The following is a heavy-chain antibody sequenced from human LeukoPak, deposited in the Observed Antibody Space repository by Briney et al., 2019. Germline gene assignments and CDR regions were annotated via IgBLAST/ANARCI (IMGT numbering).Heavy chain of an antibody. Sequence: GASVRVSCKSSGYTFTSYYMHWVRQAPGQGLEWKGIINPSSGSTSFAQNFQGRVTMTRDTSTSTVYMELSSLRSEDTAVYYCATSGQQWLVGSDAFDIWGQGTMVTVSS. CDR2: INPSSGST. CDR3: ATSGQQWLVGSDAFDI. D-gene: IGHD6-19*01. J-gene: IGHJ3*02. CDR1: GYTFTSYY. V-gene: IGHV1-46*01.